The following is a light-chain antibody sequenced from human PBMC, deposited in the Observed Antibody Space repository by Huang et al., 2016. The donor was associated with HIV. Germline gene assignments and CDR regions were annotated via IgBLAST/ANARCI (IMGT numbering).Light chain of an antibody. CDR1: QSVNSY. Sequence: ETVLTQSPATLSLSPGERATLHCRASQSVNSYLAWYQQQPGQTPRLLIYDASNRATGIPARFSGSGSGTDFTLTISSLEPEDFAVYYCQQRKYWPPITFGQGTRLEIK. V-gene: IGKV3-11*01. CDR2: DAS. CDR3: QQRKYWPPIT. J-gene: IGKJ5*01.